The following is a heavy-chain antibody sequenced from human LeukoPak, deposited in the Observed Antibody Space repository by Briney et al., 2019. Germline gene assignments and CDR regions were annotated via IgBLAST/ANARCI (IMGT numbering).Heavy chain of an antibody. CDR1: GFTFSSYA. V-gene: IGHV3-30-3*01. D-gene: IGHD3-16*02. Sequence: GRSLRLSCAASGFTFSSYAMHWVRQAPGKGLEWVTVISYDGSNKYYADSVKGRFTISRDNSKNTLYLQMNSLRAEDTAVYYCARDEVGVWGSYPHWGQGTLVTVSS. J-gene: IGHJ4*02. CDR3: ARDEVGVWGSYPH. CDR2: ISYDGSNK.